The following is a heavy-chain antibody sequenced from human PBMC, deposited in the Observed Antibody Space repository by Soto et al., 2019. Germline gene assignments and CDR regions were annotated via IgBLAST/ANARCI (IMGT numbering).Heavy chain of an antibody. CDR2: ISSSSSYI. V-gene: IGHV3-21*01. CDR1: GFTFSSYS. Sequence: EVQLVESGGGLVKPGGSLRLSCAASGFTFSSYSMNWVRQAPGKGLEWVSSISSSSSYIYYADSVKGRFTISRDKAKNSLYLQMNSLRAEDTAVYYCARDLGNGGESPYGMDVWGQGTTVTVSS. D-gene: IGHD3-10*01. CDR3: ARDLGNGGESPYGMDV. J-gene: IGHJ6*02.